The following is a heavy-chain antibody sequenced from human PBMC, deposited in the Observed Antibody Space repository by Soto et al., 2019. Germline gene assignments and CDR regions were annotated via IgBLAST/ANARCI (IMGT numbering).Heavy chain of an antibody. Sequence: QVQLVESGGGLVKPGGSLRLSCAASGFTFSDYYMSWIRQAPGKGLEWVSYISSSSSYTNYADSVKGRFTISRDNAKNSLYRQMNSLRAEDTAVYYCAGRSPGTSCWFDPWGQGTLVTVSS. J-gene: IGHJ5*02. CDR2: ISSSSSYT. CDR1: GFTFSDYY. V-gene: IGHV3-11*05. CDR3: AGRSPGTSCWFDP. D-gene: IGHD1-1*01.